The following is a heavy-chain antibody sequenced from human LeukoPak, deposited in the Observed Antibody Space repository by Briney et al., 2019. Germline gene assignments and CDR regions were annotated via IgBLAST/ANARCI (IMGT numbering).Heavy chain of an antibody. CDR3: ARGLRNYYDTSGYYYEKLSLGYDY. J-gene: IGHJ4*02. D-gene: IGHD3-22*01. V-gene: IGHV4-34*01. CDR1: GGSFSGYY. CDR2: INHSGST. Sequence: PSETLSLTCAVYGGSFSGYYWSWIRQPPGKGLEWIGEINHSGSTSYNPSLKSRVTISVHTSKNQFSLRLSSVTAADTAVYYCARGLRNYYDTSGYYYEKLSLGYDYWGQGTLVTVSS.